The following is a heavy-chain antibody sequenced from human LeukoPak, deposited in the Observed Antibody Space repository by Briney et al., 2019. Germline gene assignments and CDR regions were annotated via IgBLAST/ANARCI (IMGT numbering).Heavy chain of an antibody. Sequence: GGSLRLSCAASGFTSSSYGMHWVRQAPGKGLEWVAVISYDGDDGSNIYYADSVKGRFTISRDNSKSTLYLQMNSLRPEDTAVYYCARERVNSPDDTFDVWGQGTMVTVSS. J-gene: IGHJ3*01. V-gene: IGHV3-30*03. D-gene: IGHD1-14*01. CDR1: GFTSSSYG. CDR2: ISYDGDDGSNI. CDR3: ARERVNSPDDTFDV.